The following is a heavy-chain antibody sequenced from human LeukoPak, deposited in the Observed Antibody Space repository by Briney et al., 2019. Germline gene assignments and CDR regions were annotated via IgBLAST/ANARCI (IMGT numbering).Heavy chain of an antibody. CDR1: GLTLSSYW. V-gene: IGHV3-7*01. Sequence: SGGSLRLSCAASGLTLSSYWMTWVRQAPGKGLEWVANIKEDGGEIYYLDSVKGRFTISRDNAKNSLYLQMNSLRAEDTAVYYCARDLYGDYDPLFEYWGQGTLVTVSS. CDR2: IKEDGGEI. D-gene: IGHD4-17*01. J-gene: IGHJ4*02. CDR3: ARDLYGDYDPLFEY.